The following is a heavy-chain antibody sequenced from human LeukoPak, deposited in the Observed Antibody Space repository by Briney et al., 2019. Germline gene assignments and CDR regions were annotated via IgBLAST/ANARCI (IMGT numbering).Heavy chain of an antibody. CDR1: EYSFPNYC. CDR2: IYPDDSDT. Sequence: GESLKISCKHSEYSFPNYCIGWVRQMPGKGLEWMGIIYPDDSDTRYSPSFQGQVTISADKSISTAYLQWSSLKASDTAVYYCARVSYYYGPGSGAFDIWGQGTMVTVAS. V-gene: IGHV5-51*01. CDR3: ARVSYYYGPGSGAFDI. D-gene: IGHD3-10*01. J-gene: IGHJ3*02.